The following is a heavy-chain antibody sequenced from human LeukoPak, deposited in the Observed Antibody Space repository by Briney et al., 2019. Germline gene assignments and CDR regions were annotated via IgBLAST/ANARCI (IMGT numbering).Heavy chain of an antibody. CDR2: ISYDGSNK. J-gene: IGHJ4*02. CDR1: GFTFSTYA. Sequence: GGSLRLSCAASGFTFSTYAMHWVRQGPGKGLEWVAVISYDGSNKYYADSVKGRFTISRDNSKNTLYPQMSSLSAEDTAVYYCARTTTPHYYGSGSYALGYWGQGTLVTVPS. V-gene: IGHV3-30-3*01. D-gene: IGHD3-10*01. CDR3: ARTTTPHYYGSGSYALGY.